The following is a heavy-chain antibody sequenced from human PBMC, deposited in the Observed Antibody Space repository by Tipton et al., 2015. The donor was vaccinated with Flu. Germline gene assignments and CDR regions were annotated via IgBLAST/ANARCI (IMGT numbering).Heavy chain of an antibody. J-gene: IGHJ1*01. CDR3: ARYGTYDGSRYFQH. Sequence: TLSLTCTVSGGSISSSSYYWGWIRQPPGKGLEWIGSIYYSGSTNYSPSLMSRFTISVDTSKNQFSLKVNSVTAADTAVYYCARYGTYDGSRYFQHWGQGTLVTVSS. CDR1: GGSISSSSYY. V-gene: IGHV4-39*07. CDR2: IYYSGST. D-gene: IGHD1-26*01.